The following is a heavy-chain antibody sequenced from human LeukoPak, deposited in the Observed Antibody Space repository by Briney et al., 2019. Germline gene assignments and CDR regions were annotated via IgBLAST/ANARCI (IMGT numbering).Heavy chain of an antibody. CDR1: GFTFSSYA. CDR2: ISGSGGST. CDR3: AKDGRLRLGELSEFGY. V-gene: IGHV3-23*01. D-gene: IGHD3-16*02. Sequence: GGSLRLSCAASGFTFSSYAMSWVRQDPGKGLEWVSAISGSGGSTYYADSVKGRFTISRDNSKNTLYLQMSSLRAEDTAVYYCAKDGRLRLGELSEFGYWGQGTLVTVSS. J-gene: IGHJ4*02.